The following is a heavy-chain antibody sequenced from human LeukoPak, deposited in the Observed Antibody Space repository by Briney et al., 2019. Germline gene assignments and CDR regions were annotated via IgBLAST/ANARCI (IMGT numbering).Heavy chain of an antibody. CDR3: ARLFSSESTSSWYPHNWFDP. V-gene: IGHV4-39*07. Sequence: PSETLSLTCTVSGGSISSSSYYWGWIRQPPGKGLEWIGSIYYSGSTYYNPSLKGRVTISVDTSKNQFSLKLSSVTAADTAVYYCARLFSSESTSSWYPHNWFDPWGQGTLVTVSS. CDR2: IYYSGST. D-gene: IGHD6-13*01. CDR1: GGSISSSSYY. J-gene: IGHJ5*02.